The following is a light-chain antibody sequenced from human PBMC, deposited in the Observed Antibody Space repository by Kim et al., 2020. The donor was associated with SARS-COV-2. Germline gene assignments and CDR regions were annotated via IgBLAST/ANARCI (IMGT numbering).Light chain of an antibody. CDR1: TGAVTSGHY. Sequence: QAVVTQEPSLTVSPGGTVTLTCGSSTGAVTSGHYPYWFQQKPGQAPRTLIYDTSNKHSWTPARFSGSLLGGKAALTLSGAQPEDEAEYYCLLSYSGARQGVGGGGTQLTVL. J-gene: IGLJ3*02. CDR3: LLSYSGARQGV. CDR2: DTS. V-gene: IGLV7-46*01.